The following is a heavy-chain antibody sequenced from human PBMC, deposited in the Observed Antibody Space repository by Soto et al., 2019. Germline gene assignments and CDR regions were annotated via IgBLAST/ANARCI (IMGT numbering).Heavy chain of an antibody. V-gene: IGHV1-18*01. CDR3: ARDVLRFLEWLLYPYYYGMDV. CDR2: ISAYNGNT. Sequence: QVQLVQSGAEVKKPGASVKVSCKASGYTFTSYGISWVRQAPGQGLEWMGWISAYNGNTNYAQKLQGRVTMTTATSTSTAYMELRSLRSDDTAVYYCARDVLRFLEWLLYPYYYGMDVWGQGTTVTVSS. D-gene: IGHD3-3*01. J-gene: IGHJ6*02. CDR1: GYTFTSYG.